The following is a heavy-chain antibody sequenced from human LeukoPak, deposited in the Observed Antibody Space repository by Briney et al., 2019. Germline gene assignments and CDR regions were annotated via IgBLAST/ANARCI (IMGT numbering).Heavy chain of an antibody. CDR3: SRGAVAGLFDH. Sequence: SQTLSLTCTVSGDSIRSGGYYWSWIRQAPGKGLEWLGYIYSGGNTYYNPSLKSRGGISLDKSKSQFSLRLSSVTAADTAMYFCSRGAVAGLFDHWGQGILVTVSS. J-gene: IGHJ4*02. CDR2: IYSGGNT. CDR1: GDSIRSGGYY. V-gene: IGHV4-31*03. D-gene: IGHD6-19*01.